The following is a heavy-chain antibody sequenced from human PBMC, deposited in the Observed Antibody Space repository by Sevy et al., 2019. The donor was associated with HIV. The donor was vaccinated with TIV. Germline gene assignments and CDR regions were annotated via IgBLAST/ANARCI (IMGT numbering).Heavy chain of an antibody. CDR1: GFTFDDHT. CDR2: ISWDGGST. J-gene: IGHJ4*02. D-gene: IGHD3-16*01. Sequence: GGSLRLSCAASGFTFDDHTMHWVRQPPGKGLEWVSLISWDGGSTYYADSVKGRFTISRDNSKNSLFLQMNSLGAEDTALYYWGKDMASGGGGAYYFDYWGQGTLVTVSS. CDR3: GKDMASGGGGAYYFDY. V-gene: IGHV3-43*01.